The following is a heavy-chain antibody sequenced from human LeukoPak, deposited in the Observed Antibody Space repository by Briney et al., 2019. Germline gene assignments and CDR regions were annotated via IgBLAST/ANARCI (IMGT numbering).Heavy chain of an antibody. CDR2: INPSGGST. J-gene: IGHJ4*02. CDR1: GYTFTSYY. Sequence: ASVKVSCKASGYTFTSYYMHWVRQAPGQGLEWMGIINPSGGSTSYAQKLQGRVTMTTDTSTSTAYMELRSLRSDDTAVYYCARDRVGYCSGGSCYSEWDYWGQGTLVTVSS. CDR3: ARDRVGYCSGGSCYSEWDY. D-gene: IGHD2-15*01. V-gene: IGHV1-46*01.